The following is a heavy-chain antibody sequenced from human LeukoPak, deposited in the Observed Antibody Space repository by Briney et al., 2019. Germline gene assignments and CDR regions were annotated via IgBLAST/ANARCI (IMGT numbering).Heavy chain of an antibody. CDR2: ISYDGSNK. Sequence: PGGSLRLSCAASGFTFSSYAMHWVRQAPGKGLEWVAVISYDGSNKYYADSVKGRFTISRDNSKNTLYLQMHSLRAEDTAVYYCAKTPYSSSWYYFDYWGQGTLVTVSS. J-gene: IGHJ4*02. CDR3: AKTPYSSSWYYFDY. CDR1: GFTFSSYA. V-gene: IGHV3-30-3*02. D-gene: IGHD6-13*01.